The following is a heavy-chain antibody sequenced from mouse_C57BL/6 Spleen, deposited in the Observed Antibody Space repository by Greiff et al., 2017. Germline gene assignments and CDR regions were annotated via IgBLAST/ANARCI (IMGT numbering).Heavy chain of an antibody. J-gene: IGHJ2*01. D-gene: IGHD1-3*01. CDR3: ARDSYILDY. V-gene: IGHV5-4*01. CDR2: ISDGGSYT. Sequence: DVHLVESGGGLVKPGGSLKLSCAASGFTFSSYAMSWVRQTPEKRLEWVATISDGGSYTYYPDNVKGRFTISRDNAKNNLYLQMSHLKSEDTAMYYCARDSYILDYWGQGTTLTVSS. CDR1: GFTFSSYA.